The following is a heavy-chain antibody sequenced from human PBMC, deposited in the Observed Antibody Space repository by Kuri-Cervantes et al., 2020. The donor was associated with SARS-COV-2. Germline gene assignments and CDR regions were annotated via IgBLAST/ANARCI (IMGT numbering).Heavy chain of an antibody. CDR3: ARAISSWFDY. J-gene: IGHJ5*01. V-gene: IGHV3-23*01. CDR1: GFTFSSFA. D-gene: IGHD6-13*01. Sequence: GESLKISCAGSGFTFSSFAMAWVRQAPGKGLEWISDIIDEGADTYFADSVKGRFTISRDNSKNSLYLQMNSLRDEDTAVYYCARAISSWFDYWGQGTLVTVSS. CDR2: IIDEGADT.